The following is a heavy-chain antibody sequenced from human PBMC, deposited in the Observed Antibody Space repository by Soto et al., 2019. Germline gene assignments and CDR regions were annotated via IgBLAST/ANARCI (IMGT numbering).Heavy chain of an antibody. D-gene: IGHD6-13*01. V-gene: IGHV3-23*01. CDR1: GFTFSNYA. Sequence: EVQLLESGGGLVQPGGSLRLSCAASGFTFSNYAVTWVRQAPGKGLEWVSTISGSGGSTYYADSVKGRFTISRDNSNNPLYLQMNRLRAEDRAVYYCAKDQGSSWYEIDYWGQGSLVTVSS. CDR3: AKDQGSSWYEIDY. J-gene: IGHJ4*02. CDR2: ISGSGGST.